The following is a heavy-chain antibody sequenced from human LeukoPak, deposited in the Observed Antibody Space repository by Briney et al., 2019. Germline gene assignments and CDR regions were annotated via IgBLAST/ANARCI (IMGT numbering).Heavy chain of an antibody. CDR3: ARDVTMVRGVSWFDP. Sequence: KSSETLSLTCTVSGGSISSSSYYWGWIRQPPGKGLEWIGSIYYSGSTYYNPSLKSRVTISVDTSKNQFSLKLSSVTAADTAVYYCARDVTMVRGVSWFDPWGQGTLVTVSS. CDR2: IYYSGST. CDR1: GGSISSSSYY. J-gene: IGHJ5*02. V-gene: IGHV4-39*02. D-gene: IGHD3-10*01.